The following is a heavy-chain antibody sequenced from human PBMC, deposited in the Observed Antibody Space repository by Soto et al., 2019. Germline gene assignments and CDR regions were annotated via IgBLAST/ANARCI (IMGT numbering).Heavy chain of an antibody. CDR2: IAPHSGRT. CDR1: GYAFTCYG. D-gene: IGHD3-10*01. V-gene: IGHV1-18*04. CDR3: ARAATGSYHSAY. Sequence: GPEVKKPGASVRVSCMTSGYAFTCYGVNWVRQSPGLGLEWMGWIAPHSGRTTYLPKFQGRVTITADAATNTAYMELGSLSSDDTGIYFCARAATGSYHSAYWGQGTVVTVSS. J-gene: IGHJ4*02.